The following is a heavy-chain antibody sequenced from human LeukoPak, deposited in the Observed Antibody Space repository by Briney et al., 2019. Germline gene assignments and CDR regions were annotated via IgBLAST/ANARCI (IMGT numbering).Heavy chain of an antibody. CDR2: ISGDGGST. Sequence: GGSLRLSCAASGFTFDDYAMHWVRQAPGKGLEWVSLISGDGGSTYYADSVKGRFTISRDNSKNSLYLQMNSLRTEDTALYYCAKSATLLRFLEWFGSGKDVWGQGTTVTVSS. D-gene: IGHD3-3*01. CDR1: GFTFDDYA. J-gene: IGHJ6*02. V-gene: IGHV3-43*02. CDR3: AKSATLLRFLEWFGSGKDV.